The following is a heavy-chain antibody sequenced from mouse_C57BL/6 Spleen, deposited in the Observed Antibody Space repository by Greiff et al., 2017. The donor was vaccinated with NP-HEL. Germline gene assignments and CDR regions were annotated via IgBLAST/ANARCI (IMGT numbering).Heavy chain of an antibody. CDR1: GYTFTSYW. CDR3: ARLYYGSPYLYFDV. CDR2: IDPSDSYT. J-gene: IGHJ1*03. D-gene: IGHD1-1*01. V-gene: IGHV1-50*01. Sequence: QVQLQQPGAELVKPGASVKLSCKASGYTFTSYWMQWVKQRPGQGLEWIGEIDPSDSYTNYNQKFKGKATLTVDTSSSTAYMQLSSLTSEDSAVYYCARLYYGSPYLYFDVWGTGTTVTVSS.